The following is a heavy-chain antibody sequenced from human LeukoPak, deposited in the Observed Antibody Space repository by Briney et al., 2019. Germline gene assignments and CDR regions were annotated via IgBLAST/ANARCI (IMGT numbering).Heavy chain of an antibody. CDR1: GFTFNNYA. CDR3: AKCSGGWYLVDY. D-gene: IGHD2-15*01. Sequence: PGGSLRLSCAASGFTFNNYAMSWVRQAPGKGLEWVSAISGSGGSTYYADSVKGRFTISRDNSKNTLYLQMNSLGAEDTAVYYCAKCSGGWYLVDYWGQGALVTVSS. V-gene: IGHV3-23*01. J-gene: IGHJ4*02. CDR2: ISGSGGST.